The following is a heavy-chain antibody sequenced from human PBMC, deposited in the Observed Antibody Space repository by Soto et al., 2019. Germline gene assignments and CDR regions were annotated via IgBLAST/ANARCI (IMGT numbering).Heavy chain of an antibody. J-gene: IGHJ4*01. V-gene: IGHV3-21*06. CDR2: MSISSSDR. CDR3: VRGMNPLF. CDR1: GGTLRTYT. Sequence: EVQLVESGGGLVKPGGSLRLSCAASGGTLRTYTMNWVRQAPGKGLEWVSSMSISSSDRYYADSVRGRFTISRDNAKNALYLQMNSLRADDTAVYFCVRGMNPLFGGQGTLVTVSS.